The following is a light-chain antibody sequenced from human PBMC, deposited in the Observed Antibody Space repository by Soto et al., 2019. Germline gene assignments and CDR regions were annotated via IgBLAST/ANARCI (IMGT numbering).Light chain of an antibody. V-gene: IGLV2-14*01. J-gene: IGLJ1*01. CDR3: SSYTSSSTLYV. Sequence: QSVLTQPASVSGSPGQSITIFCTGTSSDVGGYNYVSWYQQHPGKAPKLMIYDVSNRPSGVSNRFSGSKSGNTASLTISGLQAEDEADYYCSSYTSSSTLYVVGTGTKVPVL. CDR2: DVS. CDR1: SSDVGGYNY.